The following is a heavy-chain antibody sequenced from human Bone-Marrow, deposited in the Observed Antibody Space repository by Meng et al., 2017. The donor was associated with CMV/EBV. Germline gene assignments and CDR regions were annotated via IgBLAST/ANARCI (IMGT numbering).Heavy chain of an antibody. CDR3: ARGRMTAASLAY. CDR1: GFTFSSYW. V-gene: IGHV3-7*01. D-gene: IGHD6-13*01. CDR2: IKQDGSEK. Sequence: GESLKISCAASGFTFSSYWMSWVRQAPGKGLEWVANIKQDGSEKYYVDSVKGRFTISRDNAKNSLYLQINSLRAEDTAVYYCARGRMTAASLAYWGQGTLVPVSS. J-gene: IGHJ4*02.